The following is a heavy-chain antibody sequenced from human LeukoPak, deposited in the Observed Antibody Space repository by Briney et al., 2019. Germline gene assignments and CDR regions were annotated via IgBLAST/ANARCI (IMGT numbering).Heavy chain of an antibody. CDR2: INHSGST. J-gene: IGHJ4*02. CDR1: GGSFSGYY. V-gene: IGHV4-34*01. Sequence: SETLSLTCAVYGGSFSGYYWSWIRQPPGKGLEWIGEINHSGSTNYNPSLKSRVTISVDTSKNQFSLKLSSVTAADTAVYYCARHSLGSAHFDYWGQGTLVTVSS. D-gene: IGHD3-10*02. CDR3: ARHSLGSAHFDY.